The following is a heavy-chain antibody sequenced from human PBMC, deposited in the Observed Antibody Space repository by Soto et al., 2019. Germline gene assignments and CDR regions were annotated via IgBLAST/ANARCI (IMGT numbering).Heavy chain of an antibody. CDR2: ISSSSSYI. Sequence: GGSLRLSCAASGFTFSSYSMNWVRQAPGKGLEWVSSISSSSSYIYYADSVKGRFTISRDNAKNSLYLQMNSLRAEDTAVYYCARVLWFGELVIPPTEYWGQGTLVTVSS. J-gene: IGHJ4*02. CDR3: ARVLWFGELVIPPTEY. D-gene: IGHD3-10*01. V-gene: IGHV3-21*01. CDR1: GFTFSSYS.